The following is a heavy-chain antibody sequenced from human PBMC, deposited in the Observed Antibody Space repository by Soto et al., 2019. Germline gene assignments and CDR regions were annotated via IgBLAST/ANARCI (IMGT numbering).Heavy chain of an antibody. CDR1: GYTFTNFG. J-gene: IGHJ4*01. Sequence: ASVKVSCKASGYTFTNFGISWVRQAPGQGLEWMGWISAYNGNTNYAQNFQGRVTLSADRSTSTAYMELSSLRSDDTAVYYCASGSLYGSGSYPVDYWGQGTLVTVSS. V-gene: IGHV1-18*01. CDR2: ISAYNGNT. D-gene: IGHD3-10*01. CDR3: ASGSLYGSGSYPVDY.